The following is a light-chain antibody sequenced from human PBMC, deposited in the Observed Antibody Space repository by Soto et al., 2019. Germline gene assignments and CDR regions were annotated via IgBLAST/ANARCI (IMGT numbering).Light chain of an antibody. Sequence: DIVLTQSPDSLAVSLGERATINCKSSQSVLYSSNNKNYLAWYQQKPGQPPKLLIYWASTPESVAPDRCSGSGSGIDLTLTISSLQDEEVAFYYYQQNYSTQLTFGQGTKVEIK. CDR1: QSVLYSSNNKNY. V-gene: IGKV4-1*01. CDR2: WAS. CDR3: QQNYSTQLT. J-gene: IGKJ1*01.